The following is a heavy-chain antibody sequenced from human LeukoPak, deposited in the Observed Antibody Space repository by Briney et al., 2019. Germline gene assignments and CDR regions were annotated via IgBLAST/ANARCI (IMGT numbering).Heavy chain of an antibody. J-gene: IGHJ5*02. V-gene: IGHV3-23*01. CDR3: AKDPPQQLVEGWFDP. Sequence: GSLSLSCAASGFTFSSYAMSWVRQAPGKGLEWVSAISGSGGSTYYADSVKGRFTISRDNSKNTLYLQMNSLRAEDTAVYYCAKDPPQQLVEGWFDPWGQGTLVTVSS. D-gene: IGHD6-13*01. CDR2: ISGSGGST. CDR1: GFTFSSYA.